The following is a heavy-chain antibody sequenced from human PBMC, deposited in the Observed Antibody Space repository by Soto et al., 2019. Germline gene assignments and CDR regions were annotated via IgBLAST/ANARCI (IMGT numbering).Heavy chain of an antibody. D-gene: IGHD3-3*01. CDR3: ARDNGAGFWSCYYTHDAFDI. CDR1: GYTFTGYY. J-gene: IGHJ3*02. V-gene: IGHV1-2*04. Sequence: ASVKVSCKASGYTFTGYYMHWVRQAPGEGLEWMGWINPNSGGTNYAQKFQGWVTMTRDTSISTAYMELSRLRSDDTAVYYCARDNGAGFWSCYYTHDAFDIWGQGTMVTVSS. CDR2: INPNSGGT.